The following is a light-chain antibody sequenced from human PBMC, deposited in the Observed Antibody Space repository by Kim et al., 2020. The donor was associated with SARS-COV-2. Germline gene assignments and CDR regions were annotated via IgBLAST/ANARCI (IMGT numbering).Light chain of an antibody. V-gene: IGLV2-14*01. CDR3: SSYTNSTTWV. J-gene: IGLJ3*02. Sequence: QSALTQPASVSGSPGQSITISCTGTSSDVGGYNYVSWYQQHPGKAPKVMIYDVSKRPSGVSDRFSASKSGNTASLTISGLQAEDEADYYCSSYTNSTTWVFGGGTQLTVL. CDR1: SSDVGGYNY. CDR2: DVS.